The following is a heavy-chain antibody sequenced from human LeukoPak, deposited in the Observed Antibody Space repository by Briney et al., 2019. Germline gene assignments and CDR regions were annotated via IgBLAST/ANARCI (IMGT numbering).Heavy chain of an antibody. CDR2: INPNSGGT. CDR3: AREGGSYSGAFDI. Sequence: ASVKVSCKASGGTFSSYAISWVRQAPGQGLEWMGWINPNSGGTNYAQKLRGRVTMTRDTSISTAYMELSRLRSDDTAVYYCAREGGSYSGAFDIWGQGTMVTVSS. V-gene: IGHV1-2*02. D-gene: IGHD1-26*01. CDR1: GGTFSSYA. J-gene: IGHJ3*02.